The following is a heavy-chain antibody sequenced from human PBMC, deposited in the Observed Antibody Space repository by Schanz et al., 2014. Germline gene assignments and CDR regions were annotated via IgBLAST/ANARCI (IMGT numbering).Heavy chain of an antibody. CDR2: ISDSGDTA. J-gene: IGHJ4*02. CDR3: AKSLESCPRRRCSRGDFDY. Sequence: DVQLLESGGGLVQPGGSLRLSCAASGFTFTNYAMSWVRQAPGKGLEWVSLISDSGDTAYYADSVKGRFTISRDNCKGALYLQMSSLRAEDTAVYYCAKSLESCPRRRCSRGDFDYWRQGTLVTVSA. CDR1: GFTFTNYA. V-gene: IGHV3-23*01. D-gene: IGHD3-10*02.